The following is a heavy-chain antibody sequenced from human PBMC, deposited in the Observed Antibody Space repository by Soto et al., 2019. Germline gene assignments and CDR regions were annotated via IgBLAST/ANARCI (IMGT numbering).Heavy chain of an antibody. Sequence: SETLSLTCAVYGGYFSGYYWSWIRQNTGKGLEWIGEINHSGSTNYNPSLKSRVTISVDTSKNQFSLKLSSVTAADTAVYYCARLHGYCISSSCHGHYAMDVWGQGTTVTSP. D-gene: IGHD2-2*01. V-gene: IGHV4-34*01. J-gene: IGHJ6*02. CDR3: ARLHGYCISSSCHGHYAMDV. CDR2: INHSGST. CDR1: GGYFSGYY.